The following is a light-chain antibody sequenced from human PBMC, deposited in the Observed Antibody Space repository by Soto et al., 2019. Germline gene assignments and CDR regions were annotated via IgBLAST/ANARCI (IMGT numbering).Light chain of an antibody. CDR3: AAWDDRLSGVV. CDR2: RNN. CDR1: SSNIGRNY. V-gene: IGLV1-47*01. J-gene: IGLJ1*01. Sequence: QSVLTQPPSASGTPGQRVTISCSGSSSNIGRNYVYWYQQLPGTAPKLLIYRNNQRPSGVPDLFSGSKSGTSASLAISGLPSEDEGDYYCAAWDDRLSGVVFSTGTKLTDL.